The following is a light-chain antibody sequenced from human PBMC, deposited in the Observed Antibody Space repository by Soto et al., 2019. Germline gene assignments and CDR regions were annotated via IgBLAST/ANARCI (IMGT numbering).Light chain of an antibody. Sequence: EIVLTQSPGTLSLSPGERATLSCRASQSVSSSYLAWYQQKPGQAPRLLIYGASSRATGIPDRFSGSGSGTDFTLTISRREPEDFAVYCCQQYGSSSGWTFGQGTKVEIK. CDR1: QSVSSSY. CDR2: GAS. CDR3: QQYGSSSGWT. J-gene: IGKJ1*01. V-gene: IGKV3-20*01.